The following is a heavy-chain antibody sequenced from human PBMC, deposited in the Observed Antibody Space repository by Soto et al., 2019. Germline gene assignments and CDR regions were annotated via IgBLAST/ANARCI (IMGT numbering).Heavy chain of an antibody. CDR3: ATHRSGRFLEWLPEGSLGY. D-gene: IGHD3-3*01. V-gene: IGHV1-24*01. CDR2: FDPEDGET. Sequence: GAAVEVSCKVSGYTLTGLSMQWVRQGPGKGVEWMGGFDPEDGETIYAQKFQGRVTMNEDTAKDTAYMELSSLRSEDTAVYYCATHRSGRFLEWLPEGSLGYWGQGTLVTVSS. J-gene: IGHJ4*02. CDR1: GYTLTGLS.